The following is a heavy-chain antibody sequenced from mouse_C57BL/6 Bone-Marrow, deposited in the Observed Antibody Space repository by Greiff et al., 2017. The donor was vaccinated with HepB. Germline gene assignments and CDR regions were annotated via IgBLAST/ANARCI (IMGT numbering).Heavy chain of an antibody. V-gene: IGHV1-81*01. CDR1: GYTFTSYG. J-gene: IGHJ3*01. CDR2: IYPRSGNT. Sequence: QVQLQQSGAELARPGASVKLSCKASGYTFTSYGISWVKQRTGQGLVWIGEIYPRSGNTYYNEKFKGKATLTADKSSSTAYMELRSLTSEDSAVYFCARGGLFAYWGQGTLVTVSA. CDR3: ARGGLFAY. D-gene: IGHD3-3*01.